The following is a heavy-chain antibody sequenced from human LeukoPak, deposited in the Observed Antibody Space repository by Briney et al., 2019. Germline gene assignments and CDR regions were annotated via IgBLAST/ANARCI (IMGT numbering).Heavy chain of an antibody. CDR1: GGSFSGYY. D-gene: IGHD6-13*01. CDR3: ARLPYSSSWYEYWYFDL. V-gene: IGHV4-34*01. Sequence: SETLSLTCAVYGGSFSGYYWSWIRQPPGEGLEWVGEINHSGSTNYNPSLKSRVTISVDTSKKQFSLKLSSVTAADTAVYYCARLPYSSSWYEYWYFDLWGRGTLVTVSS. CDR2: INHSGST. J-gene: IGHJ2*01.